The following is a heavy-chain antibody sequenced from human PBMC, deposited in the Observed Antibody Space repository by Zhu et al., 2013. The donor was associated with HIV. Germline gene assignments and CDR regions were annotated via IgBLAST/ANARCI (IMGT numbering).Heavy chain of an antibody. J-gene: IGHJ6*03. D-gene: IGHD2-2*01. Sequence: QVQLVQSGAEVKKPGSSVKVSCKASGGTFSSYAISWVRQAPGQGLEWMGWISTYNGNTKYAQKFQGRVTMTTDTSMSTAYMEVRSLRSDDTAVYYCARAGSCSSSTCTYYFYYYYMDVWGKGTTVTVSS. CDR1: GGTFSSYA. CDR3: ARAGSCSSSTCTYYFYYYYMDV. V-gene: IGHV1-18*01. CDR2: ISTYNGNT.